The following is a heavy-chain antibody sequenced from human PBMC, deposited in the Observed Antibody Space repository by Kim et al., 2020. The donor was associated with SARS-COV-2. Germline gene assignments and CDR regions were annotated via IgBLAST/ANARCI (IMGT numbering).Heavy chain of an antibody. V-gene: IGHV4-4*02. D-gene: IGHD3-10*01. CDR2: IYDGGST. CDR1: GGSISSSKW. J-gene: IGHJ4*02. Sequence: SETLSLTCAVSGGSISSSKWWSWVRQPPGKGLEWIGEIYDGGSTNYNPSLERRVTLSIDKPKNQFSLKLNSVTAADTAVYYCARGESLVADDFFFAQWGQGTLVTVSS. CDR3: ARGESLVADDFFFAQ.